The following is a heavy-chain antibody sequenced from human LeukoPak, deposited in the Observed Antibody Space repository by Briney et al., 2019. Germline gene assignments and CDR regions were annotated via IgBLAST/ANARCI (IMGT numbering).Heavy chain of an antibody. CDR2: INHSGST. CDR1: GGSISSYY. Sequence: SETLSLTCTVSGGSISSYYWSWIRQPPGKGLEWIGEINHSGSTNYNPSLKRRVTISVDTSKNQFSLKLSSVTAADTAVYYCARGPYYDFWSGYYRNYYYYGMDVWGQGTTVTVSS. D-gene: IGHD3-3*01. CDR3: ARGPYYDFWSGYYRNYYYYGMDV. J-gene: IGHJ6*02. V-gene: IGHV4-34*01.